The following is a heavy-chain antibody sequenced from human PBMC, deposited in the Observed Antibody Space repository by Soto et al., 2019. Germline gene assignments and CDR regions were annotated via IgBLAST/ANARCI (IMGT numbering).Heavy chain of an antibody. CDR2: INHSGST. CDR1: GGSFSDYY. Sequence: PSETLSLTCAVYGGSFSDYYWSWIRQSPGKGLEWIGEINHSGSTNYNSSLKSRLTISVDTSKNQFSLNLSSVSAADTAVYFCARCAPKSSSGWYIPRKYYFDYWGQGTLVTVSS. V-gene: IGHV4-34*01. D-gene: IGHD6-19*01. J-gene: IGHJ4*02. CDR3: ARCAPKSSSGWYIPRKYYFDY.